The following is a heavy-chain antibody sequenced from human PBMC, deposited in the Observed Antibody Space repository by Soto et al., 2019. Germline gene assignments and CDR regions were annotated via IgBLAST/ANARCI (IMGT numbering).Heavy chain of an antibody. CDR1: GGSISSGAYT. J-gene: IGHJ4*02. D-gene: IGHD6-13*01. Sequence: PSETLSLTCAVSGGSISSGAYTWTWIRQPPEKGLEWMGYIYHYGTTYYNPSLRSRVTISLDRSKNQFSLKLSSVTAADTAVYYCARHDGRSSSWTVLFDYWGQGTLVTVSS. CDR2: IYHYGTT. V-gene: IGHV4-30-2*01. CDR3: ARHDGRSSSWTVLFDY.